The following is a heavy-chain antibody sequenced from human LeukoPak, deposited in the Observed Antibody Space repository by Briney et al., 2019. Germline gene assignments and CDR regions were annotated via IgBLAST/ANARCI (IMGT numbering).Heavy chain of an antibody. CDR2: IRYDGSNK. CDR1: GFTFSSYG. D-gene: IGHD5-24*01. J-gene: IGHJ3*02. Sequence: GGSLRLSCAASGFTFSSYGIHWVRQASGKGLEWVAFIRYDGSNKYYADSVKGRFTISRDNSKNTVYLQMNSLRAEDTAVYYCAARRRDGYNSDAFDIWGQGTKVTVSS. CDR3: AARRRDGYNSDAFDI. V-gene: IGHV3-30*02.